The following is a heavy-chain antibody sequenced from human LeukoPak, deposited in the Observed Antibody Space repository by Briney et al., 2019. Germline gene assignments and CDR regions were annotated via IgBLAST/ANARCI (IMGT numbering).Heavy chain of an antibody. CDR2: ISSSSSYM. CDR3: ARSPTKRVTEDY. Sequence: PGGSLRLSCAASGFTFSSYSMNWVRQAPGKGLEWVSSISSSSSYMYYADSVKGRFTISRDNAKNSLYMQVNSLRAADTAVYYCARSPTKRVTEDYWGQGTLVTVSS. V-gene: IGHV3-21*04. CDR1: GFTFSSYS. D-gene: IGHD2-8*01. J-gene: IGHJ4*02.